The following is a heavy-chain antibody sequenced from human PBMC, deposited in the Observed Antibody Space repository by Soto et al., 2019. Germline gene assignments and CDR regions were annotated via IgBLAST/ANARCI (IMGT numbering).Heavy chain of an antibody. CDR3: ARATLTSFLFGY. Sequence: SGPTLVNPTETLTLTCTVSGFSLSNARMGVSWIRQPPGKALEWLAHIFSNDEKSYSTSMKSTLTISKHTSKSQVVLTMTNMDPVDTATYYCARATLTSFLFGYWGQGTLVTVSS. J-gene: IGHJ4*02. V-gene: IGHV2-26*01. D-gene: IGHD4-4*01. CDR2: IFSNDEK. CDR1: GFSLSNARMG.